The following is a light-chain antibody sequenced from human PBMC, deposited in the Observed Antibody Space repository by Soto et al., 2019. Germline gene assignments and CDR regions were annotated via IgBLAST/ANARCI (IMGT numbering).Light chain of an antibody. CDR1: QSVSSN. Sequence: EKVMTQSPATLSVSPGERATLSCRASQSVSSNLAWYQQRPGQAPRLVIYDGTIRATGIPGRFSGSGSGTEFTLTISSLQSEDFGVYYCQQYNDWPLTFGGGTKVEIK. V-gene: IGKV3-15*01. J-gene: IGKJ4*01. CDR2: DGT. CDR3: QQYNDWPLT.